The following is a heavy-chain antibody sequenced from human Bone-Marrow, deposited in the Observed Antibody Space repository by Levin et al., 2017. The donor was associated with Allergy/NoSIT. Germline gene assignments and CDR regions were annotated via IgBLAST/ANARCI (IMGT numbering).Heavy chain of an antibody. CDR3: VRDKWGIDT. CDR1: GFNLRTYW. CDR2: INGDEITT. Sequence: GGSLRLSYAASGFNLRTYWMHWVRQAPGKGLVWVARINGDEITTSYADSVKGRFTVSRDNARSTLSLQMNSLRSEDTGVYYCVRDKWGIDTWGQGTLVTVSS. D-gene: IGHD2-8*01. V-gene: IGHV3-74*01. J-gene: IGHJ5*02.